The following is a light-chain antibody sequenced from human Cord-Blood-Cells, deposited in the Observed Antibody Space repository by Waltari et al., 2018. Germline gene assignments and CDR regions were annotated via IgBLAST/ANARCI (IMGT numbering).Light chain of an antibody. CDR1: QSVSSSY. CDR3: QQYGSSPPVT. V-gene: IGKV3-20*01. J-gene: IGKJ3*01. CDR2: GSS. Sequence: ETVLTQSPGTLSLSPGERDTLSCRASQSVSSSYLACYQQHPGQAPRLLIYGSSSRATGIPDRFSGSGSGTDFTLTISRLEPEDFAVYYCQQYGSSPPVTFGPGTKVDIK.